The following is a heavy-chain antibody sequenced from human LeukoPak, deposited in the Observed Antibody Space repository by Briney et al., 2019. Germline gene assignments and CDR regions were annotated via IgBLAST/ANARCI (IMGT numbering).Heavy chain of an antibody. J-gene: IGHJ6*02. CDR1: GYTFTGYY. Sequence: GASVKVSCKASGYTFTGYYMHWVRQAPGQGLEWMGRINPNSGGTNYAQKFQGRVAMTRDTSISTAYMELSRLRSDDTAVYYCATYKGYCSSTSCRRYGMDVWGQGTTVTVPS. D-gene: IGHD2-2*01. CDR3: ATYKGYCSSTSCRRYGMDV. V-gene: IGHV1-2*06. CDR2: INPNSGGT.